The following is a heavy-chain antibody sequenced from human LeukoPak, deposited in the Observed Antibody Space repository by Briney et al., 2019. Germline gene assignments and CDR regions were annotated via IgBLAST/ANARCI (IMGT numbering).Heavy chain of an antibody. CDR1: GGSISSSSYY. Sequence: PSETLSLTCTVSGGSISSSSYYWGWIRQPPGKGLEWIGSIYYSGSTYYNPSLKSRVSISVDTSKNQFSQELTSVIAADTAVFYCARARSTVTTYFDSWGQGTLVIVSS. J-gene: IGHJ4*02. V-gene: IGHV4-39*07. CDR2: IYYSGST. D-gene: IGHD4-17*01. CDR3: ARARSTVTTYFDS.